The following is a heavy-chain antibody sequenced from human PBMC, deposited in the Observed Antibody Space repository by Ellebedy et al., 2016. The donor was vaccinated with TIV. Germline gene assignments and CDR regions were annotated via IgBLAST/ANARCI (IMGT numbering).Heavy chain of an antibody. D-gene: IGHD3-3*01. CDR1: GHSFTSYG. V-gene: IGHV1-3*01. Sequence: ASVKVSCXASGHSFTSYGIHWVRQAPGQRPEWMGWINSGNGNTKYSQTFQGRVTITSDTSATTAYMELSSLRSEDTATYYCATREWQDPMDVWGQGTTVTVSS. J-gene: IGHJ6*02. CDR2: INSGNGNT. CDR3: ATREWQDPMDV.